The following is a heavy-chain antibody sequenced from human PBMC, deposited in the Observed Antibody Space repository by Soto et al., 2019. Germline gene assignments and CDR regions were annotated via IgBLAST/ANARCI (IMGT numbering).Heavy chain of an antibody. J-gene: IGHJ4*02. D-gene: IGHD1-7*01. CDR3: ASRDPGTSVDY. Sequence: PSETLSLTCAVSGGSFTSNNWWTWVRQPPGQGLEWIGEIYRTVSTNYNPSLKSRVTISLDKSENQFSLKVTSLTAADTAVYYCASRDPGTSVDYWDQGTLVTVSS. CDR1: GGSFTSNNW. CDR2: IYRTVST. V-gene: IGHV4-4*02.